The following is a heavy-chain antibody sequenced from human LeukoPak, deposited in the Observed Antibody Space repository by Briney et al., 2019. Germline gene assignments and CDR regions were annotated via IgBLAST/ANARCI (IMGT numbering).Heavy chain of an antibody. J-gene: IGHJ4*02. CDR3: ATSYYSNYPDY. Sequence: ASVKISCKVSGYTFTDYYMHWVQQAPGEGLEWMGLVDPEDGETIYAEKFQGRVTITADTSTDTAYMELSSLRSEDTAVYYCATSYYSNYPDYWGQGTLVTVSS. CDR1: GYTFTDYY. CDR2: VDPEDGET. D-gene: IGHD4-11*01. V-gene: IGHV1-69-2*01.